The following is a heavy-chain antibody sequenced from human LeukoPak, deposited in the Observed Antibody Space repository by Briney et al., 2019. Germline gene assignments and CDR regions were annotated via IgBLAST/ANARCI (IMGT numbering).Heavy chain of an antibody. D-gene: IGHD1/OR15-1a*01. J-gene: IGHJ6*02. CDR1: IGSISSSKW. V-gene: IGHV4-4*02. CDR2: IYLYGTT. CDR3: AGQKWEQQGRDYYFNGLDV. Sequence: SETLSLTCSVSIGSISSSKWWSWVRPSPVKGLEWIGEIYLYGTTNYNPSFTSRVTMSVDRSRNQFSLKLTSVTAADTAVYYCAGQKWEQQGRDYYFNGLDVWGPGTTVIVSS.